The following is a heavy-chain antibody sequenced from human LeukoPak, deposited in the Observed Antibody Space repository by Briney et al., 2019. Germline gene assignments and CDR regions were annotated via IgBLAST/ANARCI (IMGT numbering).Heavy chain of an antibody. J-gene: IGHJ6*03. V-gene: IGHV1-69*06. D-gene: IGHD6-13*01. CDR3: ARRIAADYYMDV. CDR1: GGTFSSYA. CDR2: IIPIFGTA. Sequence: HRASVEVSCKASGGTFSSYAISWVRQAPGQGLEWMGGIIPIFGTANYAQKFQGRVTITADKSTSTAYMELSSLRSEDTAVYYCARRIAADYYMDVWGKGTTVTVSS.